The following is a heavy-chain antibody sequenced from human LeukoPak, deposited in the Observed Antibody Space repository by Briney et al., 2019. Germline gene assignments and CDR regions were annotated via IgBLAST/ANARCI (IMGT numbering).Heavy chain of an antibody. CDR1: GYTFTSYA. J-gene: IGHJ4*02. D-gene: IGHD4-17*01. V-gene: IGHV1-18*01. CDR3: ARDWTVNSPPYY. CDR2: ISAYNGNT. Sequence: AASVKVSCKASGYTFTSYAMNWVRQAPGQGLEWMGWISAYNGNTNYAQRLQGRVTMTTDTSTRTVNMELRSLRSDDTAVYYCARDWTVNSPPYYWGQGTLVTVSS.